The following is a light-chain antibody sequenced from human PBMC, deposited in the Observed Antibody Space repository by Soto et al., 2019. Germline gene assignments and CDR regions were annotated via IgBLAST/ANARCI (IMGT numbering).Light chain of an antibody. V-gene: IGLV2-14*01. CDR2: DVA. Sequence: QSALTQPASVSGSPGQSITISCTGTSSDVGGYNSVSWYQHHPGKAPKLMIYDVALRPSGVSNRFSDSKFGNTASLTISGLQAEDEADYYCCSYRGSDTVVFGGGTKVTVL. CDR3: CSYRGSDTVV. CDR1: SSDVGGYNS. J-gene: IGLJ2*01.